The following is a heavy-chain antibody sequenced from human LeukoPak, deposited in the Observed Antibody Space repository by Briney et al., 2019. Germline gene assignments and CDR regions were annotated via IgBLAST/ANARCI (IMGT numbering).Heavy chain of an antibody. CDR3: AKAGYSYDNYFDY. D-gene: IGHD5-18*01. V-gene: IGHV3-23*01. CDR2: ISGSGGST. CDR1: GFTFSSYA. Sequence: GGSLRLSCAASGFTFSSYAMSWVRQAPGKGLEWVSAISGSGGSTYYADSVKGRFTISRDNSKNTLYLQMDSLRAEDTAVYYCAKAGYSYDNYFDYWGQGTLVTVSS. J-gene: IGHJ4*02.